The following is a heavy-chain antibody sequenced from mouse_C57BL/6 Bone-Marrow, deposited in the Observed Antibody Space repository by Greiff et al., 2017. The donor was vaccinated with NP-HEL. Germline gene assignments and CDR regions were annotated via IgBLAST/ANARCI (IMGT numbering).Heavy chain of an antibody. CDR1: GYSITSGYY. D-gene: IGHD2-4*01. V-gene: IGHV3-6*01. Sequence: EVQRVESGPGLVKPSQSLSLTCSVTGYSITSGYYWNWIRQFPGNKLEWMGYISYDGSNNYNPSLKNRISITRDTSKNQFFLKLNSVTTEDTATYYCARGYYDYDVSYWGQGTTLTVSS. CDR3: ARGYYDYDVSY. J-gene: IGHJ2*01. CDR2: ISYDGSN.